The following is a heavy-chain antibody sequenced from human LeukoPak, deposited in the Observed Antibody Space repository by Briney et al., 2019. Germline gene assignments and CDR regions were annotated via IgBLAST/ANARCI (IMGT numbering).Heavy chain of an antibody. V-gene: IGHV1-69*13. CDR1: GGTFRSYA. CDR2: IIPIFGTA. CDR3: ARGWSVAQLQPHGY. D-gene: IGHD3-3*01. J-gene: IGHJ4*02. Sequence: ASVKVSCKASGGTFRSYAISWLRQAPGQGLEWMGGIIPIFGTANYAQKFQGRVTITADESTSTAYMELSSLRSEDAAVYYCARGWSVAQLQPHGYWGQGTLVTVSS.